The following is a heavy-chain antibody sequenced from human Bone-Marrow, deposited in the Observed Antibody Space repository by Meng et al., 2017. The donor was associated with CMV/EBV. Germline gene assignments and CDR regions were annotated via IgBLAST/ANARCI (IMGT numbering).Heavy chain of an antibody. J-gene: IGHJ3*02. CDR2: MNPNSGNT. Sequence: ASVKVSCKASGYTFTSYDINWVRQATGQGLEWMGWMNPNSGNTGYAQKFQGRVTMTRNTSISTAYTELSSLRSEDTAVYYCASLYCSSTSCWRWDAFDIWGQGTMVTVSS. CDR1: GYTFTSYD. D-gene: IGHD2-2*01. CDR3: ASLYCSSTSCWRWDAFDI. V-gene: IGHV1-8*01.